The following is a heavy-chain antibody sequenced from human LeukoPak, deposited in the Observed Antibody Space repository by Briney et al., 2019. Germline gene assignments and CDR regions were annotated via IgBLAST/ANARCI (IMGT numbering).Heavy chain of an antibody. Sequence: SQTLSLTCTVSGGSISSYYWSWIRQPPGKGLEWIGYIYYSGSTNYNTSLKSRFTISVDTSKNQFSLKLSSVTAADTAVYYCARHYYDSSGYPEPIYYYYYYGMDVWGQGTTVTVSS. V-gene: IGHV4-59*08. CDR2: IYYSGST. J-gene: IGHJ6*02. D-gene: IGHD3-22*01. CDR3: ARHYYDSSGYPEPIYYYYYYGMDV. CDR1: GGSISSYY.